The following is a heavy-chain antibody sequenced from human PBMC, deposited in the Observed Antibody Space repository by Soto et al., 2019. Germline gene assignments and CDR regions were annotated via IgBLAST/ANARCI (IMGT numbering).Heavy chain of an antibody. D-gene: IGHD6-19*01. J-gene: IGHJ2*01. V-gene: IGHV1-46*01. CDR3: ARVGAVAGTKNWYFDL. Sequence: ASVKVSCKASGYSVARYFMHWVRQAPGQGLEWLGVINPSADTTTYAQKFQGRVTMTWDESTSTAYMELSSLRSEDTAVYYCARVGAVAGTKNWYFDLWGRGTLVTVSS. CDR1: GYSVARYF. CDR2: INPSADTT.